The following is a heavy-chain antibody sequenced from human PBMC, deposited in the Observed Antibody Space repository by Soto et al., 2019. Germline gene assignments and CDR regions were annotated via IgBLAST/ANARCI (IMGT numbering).Heavy chain of an antibody. CDR2: IIPIFGTA. CDR1: GGTFSSYA. D-gene: IGHD2-15*01. CDR3: GLVVVAATPGVYYYYGMDV. J-gene: IGHJ6*02. Sequence: SVKVSCKASGGTFSSYAISWVRQAPGQGLEWMGGIIPIFGTANYAQKFQGRVTITADKSTSTAYMELSSLRSEDTAVYYCGLVVVAATPGVYYYYGMDVWGQGTTVTV. V-gene: IGHV1-69*06.